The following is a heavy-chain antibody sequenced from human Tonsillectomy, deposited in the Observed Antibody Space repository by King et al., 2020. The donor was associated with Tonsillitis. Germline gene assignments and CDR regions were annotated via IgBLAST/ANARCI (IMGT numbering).Heavy chain of an antibody. CDR3: ANAGWCRGGRCNSDPNFDY. D-gene: IGHD2-15*01. Sequence: VQLVESGGGVVQPGRSLRLSCAASGFNFNIYGMHWVRQAPGKGLEWVATISYDGTNKYYADFVKGRFTISRDNSKNTLFLQMNSLRPEDTAWFYCANAGWCRGGRCNSDPNFDYWGQGALVTVSS. V-gene: IGHV3-30*18. CDR2: ISYDGTNK. CDR1: GFNFNIYG. J-gene: IGHJ4*02.